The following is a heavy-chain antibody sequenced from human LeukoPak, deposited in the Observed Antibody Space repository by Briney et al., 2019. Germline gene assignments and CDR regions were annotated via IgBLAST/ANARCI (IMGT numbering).Heavy chain of an antibody. V-gene: IGHV1-69*01. D-gene: IGHD2-2*01. Sequence: GSSVKVSCKASGGTFSSYAISWVRQAPGQGLEWMGGIIPIFGTANYAQKFQGRVTITADESTSTAYMELSSLRSEDTAVYYCARDYIVVVPAAKGSWFDPWGQGTLVTVSS. CDR2: IIPIFGTA. CDR1: GGTFSSYA. J-gene: IGHJ5*02. CDR3: ARDYIVVVPAAKGSWFDP.